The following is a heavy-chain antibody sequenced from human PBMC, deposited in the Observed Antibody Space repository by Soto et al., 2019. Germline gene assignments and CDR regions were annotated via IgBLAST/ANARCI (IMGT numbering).Heavy chain of an antibody. D-gene: IGHD4-4*01. J-gene: IGHJ5*02. CDR2: IYFTGRT. Sequence: ASETLSLPFTVSGGAVSSVTYYWSWIRQPPGKGLEWIGNIYFTGRTNYNPSIKSRVTMSLDTSRNPFSLKLSSATAADTAVYYCTRGPPTVQWFHXWGLGTLVTVSX. CDR1: GGAVSSVTYY. V-gene: IGHV4-61*01. CDR3: TRGPPTVQWFHX.